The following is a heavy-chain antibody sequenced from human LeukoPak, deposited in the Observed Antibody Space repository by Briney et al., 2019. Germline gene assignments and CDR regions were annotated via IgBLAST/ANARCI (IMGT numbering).Heavy chain of an antibody. V-gene: IGHV3-23*01. J-gene: IGHJ6*02. CDR3: AKGLIAAPTSYYYYGMDV. CDR2: ISASGGST. D-gene: IGHD6-6*01. Sequence: GGSLRLSCAASGFTFSNSAMSWVRQAPGKGLEWVSVISASGGSTYYADSVKGRFTISRDNSKNTLYLQMNSLRAEDTAVYYCAKGLIAAPTSYYYYGMDVWGQGTTVTVSS. CDR1: GFTFSNSA.